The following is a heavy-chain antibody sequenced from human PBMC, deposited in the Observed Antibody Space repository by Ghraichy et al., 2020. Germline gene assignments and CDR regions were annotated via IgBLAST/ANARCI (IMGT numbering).Heavy chain of an antibody. V-gene: IGHV3-23*01. Sequence: AGSLRLSCAASGFTFSSYAMSWVRQAPGKGLEWVSAISGSGGSTYYADSVKGRFTISRDNSKNTLYLQMNSLRAEDTAVYYCAKDLIWSDYGMDVWGQGTTVTVSS. CDR3: AKDLIWSDYGMDV. J-gene: IGHJ6*02. D-gene: IGHD3-3*01. CDR2: ISGSGGST. CDR1: GFTFSSYA.